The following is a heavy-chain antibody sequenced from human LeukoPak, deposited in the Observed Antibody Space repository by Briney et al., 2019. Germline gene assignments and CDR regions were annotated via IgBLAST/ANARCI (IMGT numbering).Heavy chain of an antibody. CDR2: IIPIFGTA. CDR1: GGTFSSYA. CDR3: ARCFSSGFYYMDV. J-gene: IGHJ6*03. V-gene: IGHV1-69*05. Sequence: SVKVSCKASGGTFSSYAISWVRQAPGQGLEWMGGIIPIFGTANYAQKFQGRVTITTDKSTSTAYMELSSLRSEDTAVYYCARCFSSGFYYMDVWGKGTTVTVSS. D-gene: IGHD3-22*01.